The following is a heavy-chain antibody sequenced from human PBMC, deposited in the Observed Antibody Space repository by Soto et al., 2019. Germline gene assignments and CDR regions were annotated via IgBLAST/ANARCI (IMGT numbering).Heavy chain of an antibody. CDR2: IYYSGST. Sequence: SETLSLTCTVSGASIRSSAYWGWIRQPPGKGLEWIGYIYYSGSTNYNPSLKSRVTISVDTSKNQFSLKLSSVTAADTAVYYCARDYRDSSGWFGYGMDVWGQGTTVTVSS. V-gene: IGHV4-59*01. D-gene: IGHD6-19*01. CDR3: ARDYRDSSGWFGYGMDV. CDR1: GASIRSSAY. J-gene: IGHJ6*02.